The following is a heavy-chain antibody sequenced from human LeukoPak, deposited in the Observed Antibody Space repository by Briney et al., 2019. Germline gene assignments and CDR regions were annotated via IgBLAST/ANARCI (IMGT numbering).Heavy chain of an antibody. J-gene: IGHJ3*02. Sequence: SVKVSCKASGGTFSSYAIRWVRQAPGQGLEWMGRIIPILGIANYAQKFQGRVTITADKSTSTAYMELSSLRSEDTAVYYCAGAFYCSSTSCYRAAFDIWGQGTMVTVSS. CDR3: AGAFYCSSTSCYRAAFDI. D-gene: IGHD2-2*02. V-gene: IGHV1-69*04. CDR1: GGTFSSYA. CDR2: IIPILGIA.